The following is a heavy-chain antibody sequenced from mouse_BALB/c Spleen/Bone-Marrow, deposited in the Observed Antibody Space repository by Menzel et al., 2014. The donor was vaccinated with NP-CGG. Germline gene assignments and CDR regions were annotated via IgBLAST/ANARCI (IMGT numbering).Heavy chain of an antibody. CDR2: INPDSSTI. V-gene: IGHV4-1*02. CDR1: GFDFSRYW. CDR3: TRPRGNYAMDY. J-gene: IGHJ4*01. Sequence: EVHLVESGGGLVQPGGSLKLSCAVSGFDFSRYWMSWVRQAPGKGLEWIGEINPDSSTINYTPSLKDKFIISRDNAKNTLYLQISKVGSEDTALYYCTRPRGNYAMDYWCQGTSGTVSS.